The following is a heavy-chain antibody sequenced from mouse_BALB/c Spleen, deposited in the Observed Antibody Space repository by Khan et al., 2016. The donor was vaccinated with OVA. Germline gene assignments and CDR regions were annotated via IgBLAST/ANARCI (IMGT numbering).Heavy chain of an antibody. CDR3: TRHGYVAWFTY. CDR2: IDPFSGGT. CDR1: GYSFTSYY. D-gene: IGHD2-2*01. V-gene: IGHV1S135*01. Sequence: VQLKQSGPELMKPGASVKISCKASGYSFTSYYIHWVMQSHGKSLEWIGYIDPFSGGTTYNQKFKGKATLTVDNSSSTAYIHLSNLTSEDSAVYYYTRHGYVAWFTYWGQGTLVTVSA. J-gene: IGHJ3*01.